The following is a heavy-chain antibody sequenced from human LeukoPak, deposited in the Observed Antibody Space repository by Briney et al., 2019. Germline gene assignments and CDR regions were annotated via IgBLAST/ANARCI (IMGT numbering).Heavy chain of an antibody. V-gene: IGHV1-18*01. Sequence: ASVNVSFKASGYTFTSYGISWVRQAPGQGREWMGWISAYNGNTNYAQKLQGRVTMTTDTSTSTAYMELRSLRSDDTAVYYCARSKIAARAYYYYYMDVWGKGTTVTVSS. J-gene: IGHJ6*03. CDR3: ARSKIAARAYYYYYMDV. CDR1: GYTFTSYG. CDR2: ISAYNGNT. D-gene: IGHD6-6*01.